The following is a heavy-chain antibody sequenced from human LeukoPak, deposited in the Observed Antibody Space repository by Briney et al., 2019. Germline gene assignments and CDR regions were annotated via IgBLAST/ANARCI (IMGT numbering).Heavy chain of an antibody. D-gene: IGHD2-15*01. J-gene: IGHJ6*02. CDR3: ARGKGRVAATLYYYYYYGLDL. Sequence: GGSLRLSCAASGLTVSSNYMSWLRQAPGKGLEWVSIVYSGGTTYYADSVKGRFTVSRDHSKNTLYLQMKSLRPEDTAVYYCARGKGRVAATLYYYYYYGLDLWGQGTTVTVSS. V-gene: IGHV3-66*01. CDR2: VYSGGTT. CDR1: GLTVSSNY.